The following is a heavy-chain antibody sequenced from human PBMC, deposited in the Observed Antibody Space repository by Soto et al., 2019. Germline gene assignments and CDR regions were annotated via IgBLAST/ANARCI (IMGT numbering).Heavy chain of an antibody. CDR2: ISSYGSDT. J-gene: IGHJ6*02. Sequence: EVQLVESGGGLVLPGGSLRLSCAASGFTFSRYWMHWVRQAPGKGLVWVSRISSYGSDTHYADSVKGRFTIYRDNAKNTLYLQMNSLRADDTAVYYCASNYAYADGYYCYGIYVWGQGTTVTVSS. V-gene: IGHV3-74*01. CDR1: GFTFSRYW. D-gene: IGHD3-16*01. CDR3: ASNYAYADGYYCYGIYV.